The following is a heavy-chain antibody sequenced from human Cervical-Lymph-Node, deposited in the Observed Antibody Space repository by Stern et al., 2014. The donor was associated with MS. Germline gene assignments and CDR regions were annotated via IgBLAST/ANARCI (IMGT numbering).Heavy chain of an antibody. D-gene: IGHD1-26*01. J-gene: IGHJ6*02. CDR3: AIIEGWNGMDV. Sequence: VQLVESGAEVKKPGASVRVSCKASGYNFTTYYMHWVRQAPGQGLEWMGIINTRGGRTSYAQKFLGRVIMTRATSTSTVYMELSSLRSEDTAVYYCAIIEGWNGMDVWGQGTTVIASS. CDR1: GYNFTTYY. V-gene: IGHV1-46*01. CDR2: INTRGGRT.